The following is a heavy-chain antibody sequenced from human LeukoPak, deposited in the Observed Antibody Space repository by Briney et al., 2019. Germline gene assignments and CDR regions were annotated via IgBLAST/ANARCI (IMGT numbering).Heavy chain of an antibody. J-gene: IGHJ4*02. CDR2: IYYSGST. CDR3: ARSHYYDSSGYVWDY. D-gene: IGHD3-22*01. V-gene: IGHV4-59*12. CDR1: GGSISSYH. Sequence: SETLSLTCTVSGGSISSYHWSWIRQPPGKGLEWIGYIYYSGSTNYNPSLKSRVTISVDTSKNQFSLKLSSVTAADTAVYYCARSHYYDSSGYVWDYWGQGTLVTVSS.